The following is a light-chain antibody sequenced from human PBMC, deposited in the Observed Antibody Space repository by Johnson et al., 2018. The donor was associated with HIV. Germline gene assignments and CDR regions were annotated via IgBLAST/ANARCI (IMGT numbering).Light chain of an antibody. J-gene: IGLJ1*01. CDR2: DNN. Sequence: QSVLTQPPSVSAAPGQKVTISCSGSSSNIGNNYVSWYQQVPGTAPKLLIYDNNKRPSGIPDRFSGSKSGKSATLAITGLQTGDEADYYCGTWDGSLSVYVFGAGTEVTVL. CDR1: SSNIGNNY. CDR3: GTWDGSLSVYV. V-gene: IGLV1-51*01.